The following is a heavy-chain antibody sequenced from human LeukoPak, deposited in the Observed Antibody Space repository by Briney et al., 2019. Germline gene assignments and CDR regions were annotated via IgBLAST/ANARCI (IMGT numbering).Heavy chain of an antibody. D-gene: IGHD3-10*01. Sequence: SETLSLTCTVSGGSISSGDYYWSWIRQPPGKGLEWIGYIYYSGSTYYNPSLKSRVTISVDTSKNQFSLKLSSVTAADTAVYYCARDALEGMVSLWGQGTLVTVSS. J-gene: IGHJ4*02. CDR2: IYYSGST. V-gene: IGHV4-30-4*01. CDR1: GGSISSGDYY. CDR3: ARDALEGMVSL.